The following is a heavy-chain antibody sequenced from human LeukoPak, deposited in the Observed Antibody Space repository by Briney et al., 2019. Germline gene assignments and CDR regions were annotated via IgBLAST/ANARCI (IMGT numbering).Heavy chain of an antibody. CDR2: ISSGGTTI. CDR1: GFTFSEFE. Sequence: GGSLRLSCAASGFTFSEFEMNWVRQAPGKGLEWVSDISSGGTTIFYGDSVKGRFTIPRDNAKNPLYLQMNSLRDEDTAIYFCTRGLVVWGQGALVTVSS. D-gene: IGHD2-2*01. J-gene: IGHJ4*02. CDR3: TRGLVV. V-gene: IGHV3-48*03.